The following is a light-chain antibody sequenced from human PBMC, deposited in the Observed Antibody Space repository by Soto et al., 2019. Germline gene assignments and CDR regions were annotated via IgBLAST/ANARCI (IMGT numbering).Light chain of an antibody. V-gene: IGLV4-69*01. CDR2: LNTDGSH. Sequence: QPVLTQSPSASASLGASVKLTCTLSSGHSSNAIAWHQQQPEKGPRFLMKLNTDGSHSKGDGIPDRFSGSSSGAERYLTISSLQSEDEADYYCQTWGTGFWVFGGGTKVTVL. J-gene: IGLJ3*02. CDR1: SGHSSNA. CDR3: QTWGTGFWV.